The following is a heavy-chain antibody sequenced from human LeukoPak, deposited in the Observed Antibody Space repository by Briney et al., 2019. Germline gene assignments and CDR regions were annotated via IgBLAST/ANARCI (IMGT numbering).Heavy chain of an antibody. V-gene: IGHV4-59*01. CDR2: IYFSGST. J-gene: IGHJ4*02. CDR3: ARGRGTYYDILTGYYISGYFDY. CDR1: GGSISSYY. D-gene: IGHD3-9*01. Sequence: SETLSLTCTVSGGSISSYYWSWIRQPPGKGLEWIGYIYFSGSTNYNPSLKSRVTISVDTSKNQFSLKLSSVTAADTAAYYCARGRGTYYDILTGYYISGYFDYWGQGTLVTVSS.